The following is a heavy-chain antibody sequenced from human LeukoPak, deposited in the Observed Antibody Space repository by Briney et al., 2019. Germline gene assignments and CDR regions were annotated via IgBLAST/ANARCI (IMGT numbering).Heavy chain of an antibody. CDR3: ARQIASAGTAGFDF. J-gene: IGHJ4*02. V-gene: IGHV4-4*07. D-gene: IGHD6-13*01. CDR2: IYSTGST. CDR1: GGSISSYY. Sequence: SETLSLTCTVSGGSISSYYWSWIRQPAGKGLEWIGRIYSTGSTNYNPSLKSRVTMSVDTSKNRFSLRPRSVTAADTAVYYCARQIASAGTAGFDFWGQGALVTVSS.